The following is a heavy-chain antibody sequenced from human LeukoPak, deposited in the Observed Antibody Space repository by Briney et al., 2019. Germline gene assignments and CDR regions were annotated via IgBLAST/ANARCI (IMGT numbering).Heavy chain of an antibody. Sequence: PSETLSLTCAVYGGSFSGYYWSWIRQPPGKGLEWIGEINHSGSTNYNPSLKSRVTISVDTSKNQFSLKLSSVTAADTAVYYCARARYGDYASDFDYWGQGTLVTVSP. CDR2: INHSGST. V-gene: IGHV4-34*01. CDR3: ARARYGDYASDFDY. D-gene: IGHD4-17*01. CDR1: GGSFSGYY. J-gene: IGHJ4*02.